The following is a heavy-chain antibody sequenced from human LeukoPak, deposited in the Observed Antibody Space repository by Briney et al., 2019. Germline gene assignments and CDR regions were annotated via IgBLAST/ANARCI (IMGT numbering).Heavy chain of an antibody. CDR1: GFTFGDHA. D-gene: IGHD5-18*01. Sequence: GRSLRLSCSGSGFTFGDHAMSWVRQAPGKGIEWVGFIRSKAYGGITEYAASVRGRFTISRDNSKNIAYLQMSSLGTEDTAVYFCARGPIYLWLYYGMDVWGQGTTVTVSS. J-gene: IGHJ6*02. CDR2: IRSKAYGGIT. V-gene: IGHV3-49*04. CDR3: ARGPIYLWLYYGMDV.